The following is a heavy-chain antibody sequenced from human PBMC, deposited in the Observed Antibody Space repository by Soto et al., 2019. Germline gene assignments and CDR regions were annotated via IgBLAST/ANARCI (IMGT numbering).Heavy chain of an antibody. Sequence: QAQLVQSGAEVKKPGASVKVSCQASGYNFIGYYVFWVRKAPGQGLEWMGWSNPKSGATKYAEKFQGRATMTRDTSISTAYMELSVLRFDDRAVYYCARDFGPIPAASAMYGMDVWGQGTTVSVSS. D-gene: IGHD3-16*01. V-gene: IGHV1-2*02. J-gene: IGHJ6*02. CDR2: SNPKSGAT. CDR3: ARDFGPIPAASAMYGMDV. CDR1: GYNFIGYY.